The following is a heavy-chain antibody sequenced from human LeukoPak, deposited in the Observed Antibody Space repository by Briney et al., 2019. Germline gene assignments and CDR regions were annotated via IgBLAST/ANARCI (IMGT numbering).Heavy chain of an antibody. D-gene: IGHD3-9*01. J-gene: IGHJ4*02. Sequence: SETLSLTCTVSGGSISSYYWSWIRQPPGKGLEWIGEINHSGSTNYNPSLKSRVTISVDTSKNQFSLKLSSVTAADTAVYYCARGHDILTGSGLLDYWGQGTLVTVSS. V-gene: IGHV4-34*01. CDR1: GGSISSYY. CDR3: ARGHDILTGSGLLDY. CDR2: INHSGST.